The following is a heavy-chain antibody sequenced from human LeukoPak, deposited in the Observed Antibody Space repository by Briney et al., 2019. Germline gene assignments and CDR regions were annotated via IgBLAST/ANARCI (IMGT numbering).Heavy chain of an antibody. J-gene: IGHJ5*02. CDR1: GGSISSGSYY. Sequence: SETLSLTCTVSGGSISSGSYYWSWIRQPAGKGRGWIGRIYTSGSTNYNPSLKSRVTIAVDTSKNQFSLKLSSVTAADTAVYYCARGGVAAAGHPSWFDPWGQGTLVTVSS. CDR3: ARGGVAAAGHPSWFDP. CDR2: IYTSGST. V-gene: IGHV4-61*02. D-gene: IGHD6-13*01.